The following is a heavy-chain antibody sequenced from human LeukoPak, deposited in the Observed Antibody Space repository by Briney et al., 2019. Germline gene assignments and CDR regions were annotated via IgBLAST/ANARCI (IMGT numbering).Heavy chain of an antibody. D-gene: IGHD3-3*01. Sequence: SETLSLTCTVSGGSISSYYWSWIRQPPGKGLEWIGYIYYSGSTNYNPSLKSRVTISVDTSKNQFSLKLSSVTAADTAVYYCARERRFLDVIGFDPWGQGTLVTVSS. CDR3: ARERRFLDVIGFDP. CDR1: GGSISSYY. CDR2: IYYSGST. J-gene: IGHJ5*02. V-gene: IGHV4-59*01.